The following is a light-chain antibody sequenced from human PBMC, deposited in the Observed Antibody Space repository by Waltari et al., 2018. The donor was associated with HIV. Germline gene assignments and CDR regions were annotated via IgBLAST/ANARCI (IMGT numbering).Light chain of an antibody. CDR3: MQVRYWPHT. J-gene: IGKJ2*01. CDR2: KVS. Sequence: EVLMTQFPLFLAVTFGQTASLSCRSNQSLLYSDRHHYLFWFQLMPCQSPRRLTYKVSNRDSGVPGRFSCSGADSEFRLSINRVEAEDAGLYFCMQVRYWPHTVGPGTKLQV. V-gene: IGKV2-30*01. CDR1: QSLLYSDRHHY.